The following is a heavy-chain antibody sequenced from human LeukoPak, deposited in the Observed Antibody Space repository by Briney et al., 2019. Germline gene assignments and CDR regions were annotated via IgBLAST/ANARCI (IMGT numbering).Heavy chain of an antibody. J-gene: IGHJ3*02. CDR2: INTDGSST. CDR3: ARGPVAFDI. CDR1: GFTFSTYW. V-gene: IGHV3-74*01. Sequence: GGSLRLSCAASGFTFSTYWMHWVRQAPGKGLVWVSRINTDGSSTNYADSVKGRFTISRDNAQNTLFLQMNSLRAEDTAVYYCARGPVAFDIWGQGTMVTVPS.